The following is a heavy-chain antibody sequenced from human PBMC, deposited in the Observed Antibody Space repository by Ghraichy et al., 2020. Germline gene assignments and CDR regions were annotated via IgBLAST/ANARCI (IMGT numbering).Heavy chain of an antibody. CDR3: ARGYGSGRNWFDP. V-gene: IGHV3-48*01. CDR2: ISSSSSTI. Sequence: GGSLRLSCAASEFIFSTYNMNWVRQAPGRGLEWVSDISSSSSTIHYADSVKGRFTISRDNAKNSLYLQMNSLRAEDTAVYYCARGYGSGRNWFDPWGQGTLVTVSS. J-gene: IGHJ5*02. CDR1: EFIFSTYN. D-gene: IGHD3-10*01.